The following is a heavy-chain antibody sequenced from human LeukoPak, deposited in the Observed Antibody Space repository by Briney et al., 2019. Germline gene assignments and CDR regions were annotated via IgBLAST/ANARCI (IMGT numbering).Heavy chain of an antibody. D-gene: IGHD6-6*01. J-gene: IGHJ4*02. V-gene: IGHV3-30-3*01. CDR3: AREDGSSSYLFDY. Sequence: GRSLRLSCAASGFTFSSYAMHWVRQAPGKGLEWVAVISYDGSNKYYADSVKGRFTISRDNSKNTLYLQMNSLRAEDTAVYYCAREDGSSSYLFDYWGQGTLDTVSS. CDR2: ISYDGSNK. CDR1: GFTFSSYA.